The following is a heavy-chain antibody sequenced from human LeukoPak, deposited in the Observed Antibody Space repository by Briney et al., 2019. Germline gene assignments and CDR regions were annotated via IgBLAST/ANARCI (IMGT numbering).Heavy chain of an antibody. Sequence: SETLSLTCTVSGGSISSYYWSWIRQPPGKGLEWIGYIYTSGSTNYNPSLKSRVTISVDTSKNQFSLKLSSVTAADTAVYYCARAIAVAGPYYFDYWGQGTLVTVSS. CDR3: ARAIAVAGPYYFDY. J-gene: IGHJ4*02. CDR2: IYTSGST. V-gene: IGHV4-4*09. CDR1: GGSISSYY. D-gene: IGHD6-19*01.